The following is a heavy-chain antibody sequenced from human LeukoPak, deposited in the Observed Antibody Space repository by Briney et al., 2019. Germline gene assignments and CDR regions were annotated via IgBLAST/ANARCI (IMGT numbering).Heavy chain of an antibody. CDR1: GXSISSYF. Sequence: SXXXSXTXTXXGXSISSYFWSCIRQTPGKGLEWIGYISTSGTTNYNPSLKSRVTISVDTSKNQFSLKLSSVTAADTAVYYCVRGQFWSAYYTRSFYMDXXGK. D-gene: IGHD3-3*02. J-gene: IGHJ6*03. CDR3: VRGQFWSAYYTRSFYMDX. V-gene: IGHV4-4*09. CDR2: ISTSGTT.